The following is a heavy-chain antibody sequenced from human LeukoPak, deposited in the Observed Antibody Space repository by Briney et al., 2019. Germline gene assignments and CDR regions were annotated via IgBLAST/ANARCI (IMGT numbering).Heavy chain of an antibody. J-gene: IGHJ6*03. CDR1: GYTFTSYY. V-gene: IGHV1-46*01. CDR2: INPSGGAT. Sequence: ASVKVSCKASGYTFTSYYMHWVRQAPGQGLEWMGIINPSGGATSYAQKFQGRVTMTRDTSTSTVYMELSSLRSEDTAVYYCARPTQSYYYKDVWGKGTTVTVSS. CDR3: ARPTQSYYYKDV.